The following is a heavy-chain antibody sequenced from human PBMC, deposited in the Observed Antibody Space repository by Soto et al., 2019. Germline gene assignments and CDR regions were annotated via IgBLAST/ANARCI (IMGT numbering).Heavy chain of an antibody. CDR3: ARVGRSSAAFYYSYYGMQV. V-gene: IGHV3-48*03. J-gene: IGHJ6*01. Sequence: GGSVRLSCAASVFTFSSYEMNCVRHSPGKGLEWVSYISSSGSTIYYADSVKGRFTISRDNAKNSLYLQMNSLRAEDTAVYYCARVGRSSAAFYYSYYGMQVLGQATTVIVCS. CDR1: VFTFSSYE. D-gene: IGHD3-3*01. CDR2: ISSSGSTI.